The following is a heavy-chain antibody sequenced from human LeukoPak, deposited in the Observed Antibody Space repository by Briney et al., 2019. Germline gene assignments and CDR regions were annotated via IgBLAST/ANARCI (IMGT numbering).Heavy chain of an antibody. CDR3: AKDRDGYNPDY. CDR2: ISNNGGYT. V-gene: IGHV3-23*01. Sequence: GGSLRLSCAASGFTFSSSAMSWVRQAPGKGLEWVSAISNNGGYTYYADSVQGRFTISRDNSKSTLCLQMNSLRAEDTAVYYCAKDRDGYNPDYWGQGTLVSVSS. D-gene: IGHD5-24*01. J-gene: IGHJ4*02. CDR1: GFTFSSSA.